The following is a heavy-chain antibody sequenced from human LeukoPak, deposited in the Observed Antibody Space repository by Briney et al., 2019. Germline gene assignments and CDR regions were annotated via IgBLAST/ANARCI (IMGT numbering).Heavy chain of an antibody. CDR3: ARDRGSGAFDN. CDR2: ISGSDGGT. V-gene: IGHV3-23*01. D-gene: IGHD2-8*02. CDR1: GFTFGSAA. J-gene: IGHJ4*02. Sequence: GGSLRLSCVASGFTFGSAAMTWDRQAPGKGLEWVSGISGSDGGTYYADSVKGRFTISRDNSKNTLYLQMNSLRVEDTAIYYCARDRGSGAFDNWGQGTLVTVSS.